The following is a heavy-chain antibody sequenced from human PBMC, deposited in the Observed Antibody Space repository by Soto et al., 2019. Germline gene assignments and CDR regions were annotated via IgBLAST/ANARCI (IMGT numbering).Heavy chain of an antibody. J-gene: IGHJ6*02. CDR2: MYNTGST. CDR1: GGSISRYY. V-gene: IGHV4-59*01. D-gene: IGHD2-21*02. CDR3: ARDLWGYCGTDCYPLDV. Sequence: QVQLQESGPGLVKPSETLSLTCTVSGGSISRYYWSWIRQPPGKGLEWIGYMYNTGSTVYNPPFKSRVTISVDPSXNXVSLKLNSVTAADTAVYYCARDLWGYCGTDCYPLDVWGQGTTVTVSS.